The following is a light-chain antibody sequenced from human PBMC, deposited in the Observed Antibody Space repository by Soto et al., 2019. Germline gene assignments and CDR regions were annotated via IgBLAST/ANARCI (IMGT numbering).Light chain of an antibody. J-gene: IGKJ1*01. Sequence: EIVLTQSPGTLSLSPGERATLSCRASQTITTLAWYQRKPGQAPRLLIYRVSSRATGVPDRFSGSGSGTDYTLTISRLEPEDFAVYYCQHYVKSLTTLGQGTKVDIK. CDR3: QHYVKSLTT. CDR1: QTITT. CDR2: RVS. V-gene: IGKV3-20*01.